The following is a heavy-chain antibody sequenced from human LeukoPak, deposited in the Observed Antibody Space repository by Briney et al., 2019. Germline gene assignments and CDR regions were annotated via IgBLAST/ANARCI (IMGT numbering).Heavy chain of an antibody. Sequence: SVKVSCKASGGTFSSYAISWVRQPPGQGLEWMGGIIPIFGTANYAQKFQGRVTITADESTSTAYMELSSLRSEDTAVYYCASSLYYYYYGMDVWGQGTTVTVSS. CDR2: IIPIFGTA. V-gene: IGHV1-69*01. CDR3: ASSLYYYYYGMDV. J-gene: IGHJ6*02. CDR1: GGTFSSYA.